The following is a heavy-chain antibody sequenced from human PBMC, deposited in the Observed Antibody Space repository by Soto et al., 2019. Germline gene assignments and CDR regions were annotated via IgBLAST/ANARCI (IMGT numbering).Heavy chain of an antibody. V-gene: IGHV3-9*01. CDR3: AKDMGPIPATRSGAFDI. Sequence: GGSLRLSCAASGFTFDDYAMHWVRQAPGKGLEWVSGISWNSGSIGYADSVKGRFTISRDNAKNSLYLQMNSLRAEDTALYYCAKDMGPIPATRSGAFDIWGQGTMVTVSS. CDR1: GFTFDDYA. D-gene: IGHD2-2*01. CDR2: ISWNSGSI. J-gene: IGHJ3*02.